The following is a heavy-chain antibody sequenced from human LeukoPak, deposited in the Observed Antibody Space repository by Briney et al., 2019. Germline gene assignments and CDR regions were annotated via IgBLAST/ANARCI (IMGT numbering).Heavy chain of an antibody. V-gene: IGHV3-7*01. CDR3: ARPRYCSNTNCYVDY. J-gene: IGHJ4*02. CDR1: GFTFSSYA. Sequence: GGSLRLSCAASGFTFSSYAMSWVRQAPGKGLEWVANIKQDEIERYYVDSVKGRFTISRDNAKNSLYLQMNSLRAEDTAVYYCARPRYCSNTNCYVDYWGQGTLVTVSS. D-gene: IGHD2-2*01. CDR2: IKQDEIER.